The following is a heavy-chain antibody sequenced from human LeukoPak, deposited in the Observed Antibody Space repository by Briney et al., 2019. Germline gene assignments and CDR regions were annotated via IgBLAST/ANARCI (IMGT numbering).Heavy chain of an antibody. D-gene: IGHD3-10*01. CDR2: LKQDGSER. V-gene: IGHV3-7*02. J-gene: IGHJ4*02. Sequence: PGGSLRLSCVASGFTFNDYWMTWVRQAPGKGLEWVANLKQDGSERYYVDSVKGRFTISRDNAKNSMFPQMNSLRADDTAVYYCRYGSGRYSFDYWGQGTLVTVSS. CDR3: RYGSGRYSFDY. CDR1: GFTFNDYW.